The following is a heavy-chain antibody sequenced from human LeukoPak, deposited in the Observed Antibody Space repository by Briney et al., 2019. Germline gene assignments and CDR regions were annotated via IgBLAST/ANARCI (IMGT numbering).Heavy chain of an antibody. CDR1: GGSFSGYY. CDR3: ASAHSYDSSGYRLYYYMDV. Sequence: SETLSLTCAVYGGSFSGYYWSWIRQPPGKGLEWIGEINHSESTNYNASLKSRVTISVDTSKYQFSLKLSSVTAADTAVYYCASAHSYDSSGYRLYYYMDVWGKGTPVTVSS. V-gene: IGHV4-34*01. CDR2: INHSEST. J-gene: IGHJ6*03. D-gene: IGHD3-22*01.